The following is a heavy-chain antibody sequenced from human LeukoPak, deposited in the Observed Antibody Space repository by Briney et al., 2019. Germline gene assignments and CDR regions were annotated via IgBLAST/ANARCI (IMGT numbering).Heavy chain of an antibody. CDR1: GFTFSSYE. Sequence: SGGSLRLSCAASGFTFSSYEMNWVRQAPGKGLEWVSYISSSGSTIYYADSVKGRFTISRDNSKNTVSLQMNSLRAEDTAVYYCAKDSFCSGGSCYGNDYWGQGTLVTVSS. CDR2: ISSSGSTI. V-gene: IGHV3-48*03. J-gene: IGHJ4*02. D-gene: IGHD2-15*01. CDR3: AKDSFCSGGSCYGNDY.